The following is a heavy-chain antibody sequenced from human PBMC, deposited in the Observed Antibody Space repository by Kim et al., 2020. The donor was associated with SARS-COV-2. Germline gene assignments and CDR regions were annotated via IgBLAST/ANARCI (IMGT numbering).Heavy chain of an antibody. Sequence: GSLRLSCAASGIAFSSSNMNWVRQAPGKGLEWISNIGASGYTKYYAGSVKGRFTISRDNARNSLYLQMNRLTDEDTAIYYCARGQLATFDLWGQGTLV. CDR3: ARGQLATFDL. D-gene: IGHD6-6*01. CDR2: IGASGYTK. V-gene: IGHV3-48*02. J-gene: IGHJ4*02. CDR1: GIAFSSSN.